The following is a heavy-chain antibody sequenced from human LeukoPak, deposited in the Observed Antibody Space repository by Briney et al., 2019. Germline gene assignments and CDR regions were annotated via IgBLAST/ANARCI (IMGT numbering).Heavy chain of an antibody. CDR1: GFTFSSYA. CDR3: ARDHPQNSITGSGTTAHRYYYYYGMDV. CDR2: ISYDGSNK. J-gene: IGHJ6*02. V-gene: IGHV3-30*14. D-gene: IGHD1-20*01. Sequence: GGSLRLSCAASGFTFSSYAMHWVRQAPGKGLEWVAVISYDGSNKYYADSVKGRFTISRDNSKNTLYLQMNSLRAEDTAVYYCARDHPQNSITGSGTTAHRYYYYYGMDVWGQGTTVTVSS.